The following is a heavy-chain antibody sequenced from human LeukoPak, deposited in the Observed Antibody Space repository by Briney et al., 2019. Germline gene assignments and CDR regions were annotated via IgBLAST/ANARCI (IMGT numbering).Heavy chain of an antibody. J-gene: IGHJ4*02. Sequence: GGSLRLSCAASGFIFNTYAIHWARQAPGKGLEWVAVISYDGSYKYYADSAKGRFTISRDNSKNTLYLQLDSLRTDDTAVYYCARGPTGSYPGIGYWGQGTLVTVSS. CDR3: ARGPTGSYPGIGY. V-gene: IGHV3-30*04. D-gene: IGHD1-26*01. CDR1: GFIFNTYA. CDR2: ISYDGSYK.